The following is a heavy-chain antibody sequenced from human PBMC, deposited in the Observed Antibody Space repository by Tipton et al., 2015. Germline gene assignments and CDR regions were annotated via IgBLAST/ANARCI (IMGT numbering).Heavy chain of an antibody. Sequence: LRLSCAVSAYSISSDYYWSWIRQPPGKGLEWIGEINHSERPNYTPSLKSRVTISVDTSKNQFSLKLSSVTAADTAVYYCTTTQGYWGQGTLVTVSS. CDR1: AYSISSDYY. V-gene: IGHV4-34*01. J-gene: IGHJ4*02. D-gene: IGHD2-15*01. CDR2: INHSERP. CDR3: TTTQGY.